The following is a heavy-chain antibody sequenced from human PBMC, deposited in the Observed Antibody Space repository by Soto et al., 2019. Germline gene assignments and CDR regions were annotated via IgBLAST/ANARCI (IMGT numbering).Heavy chain of an antibody. CDR1: GYTFTSYG. CDR2: ISAYNGNT. CDR3: ARAETYYDYIWGSYRYVLNAFDI. D-gene: IGHD3-16*02. Sequence: ASVKVSCKASGYTFTSYGISWVRQAPGQGLEWMGWISAYNGNTNYAQKLQGRVTMTTDTSTSTAYMELRSLRSDDTDVYYCARAETYYDYIWGSYRYVLNAFDIWGQGTMVTVSS. J-gene: IGHJ3*02. V-gene: IGHV1-18*01.